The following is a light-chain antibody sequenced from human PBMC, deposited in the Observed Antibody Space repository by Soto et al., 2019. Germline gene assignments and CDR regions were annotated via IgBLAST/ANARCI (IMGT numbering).Light chain of an antibody. V-gene: IGKV3-11*01. Sequence: ETVLTQSPATLSLSPGERATLSCRASQSVSIYLAWYQQKPGQAPRLLIYDASKRAPGIPARFSGSGSGTDFTLTISSLEPEDFGVYYCQQRSNWVFGPGTKVDIK. CDR2: DAS. CDR3: QQRSNWV. CDR1: QSVSIY. J-gene: IGKJ3*01.